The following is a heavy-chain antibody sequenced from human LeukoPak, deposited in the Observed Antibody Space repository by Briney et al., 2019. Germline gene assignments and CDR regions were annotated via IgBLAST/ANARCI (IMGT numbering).Heavy chain of an antibody. Sequence: ASVKVSCKASGYTFTAYYLHWMRQAPGQGLEWMGRINPDSGGTDYAQKFQGRVTMTRDTSISTAYMELGRLRSDDTAVYYCARGVSSSGVWALWLPTYAFDIWGQGTMVTVSS. J-gene: IGHJ3*02. D-gene: IGHD3-10*01. CDR3: ARGVSSSGVWALWLPTYAFDI. CDR1: GYTFTAYY. V-gene: IGHV1-2*06. CDR2: INPDSGGT.